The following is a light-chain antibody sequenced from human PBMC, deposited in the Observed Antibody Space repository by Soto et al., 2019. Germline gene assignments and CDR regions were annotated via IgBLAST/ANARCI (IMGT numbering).Light chain of an antibody. Sequence: LAAPVGSRVTSNCRANQGYRSDLGWYKQKTGKXPXXLIYKAYSLESGAPSRFSGSGYGTEFPLTISSLQNDDFATYYWKPYYLNWTFGDGTKV. J-gene: IGKJ1*01. V-gene: IGKV1-5*03. CDR1: QGYRSD. CDR2: KAY. CDR3: KPYYLNWT.